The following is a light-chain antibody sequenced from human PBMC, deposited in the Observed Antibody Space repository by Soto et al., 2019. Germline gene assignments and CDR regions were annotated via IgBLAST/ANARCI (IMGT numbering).Light chain of an antibody. CDR3: LRARQCQWT. V-gene: IGKV2-24*01. J-gene: IGKJ1*01. Sequence: DIVMTQTPLSSPVTLGQPASISCRSSQSLVHSDGNTYLSWLQQRPGQSPRLLIYRISNRFSEVPVRLSGSGAGTDVKLKITRVEAEDVGVYYCLRARQCQWTFGQVTKVEIK. CDR2: RIS. CDR1: QSLVHSDGNTY.